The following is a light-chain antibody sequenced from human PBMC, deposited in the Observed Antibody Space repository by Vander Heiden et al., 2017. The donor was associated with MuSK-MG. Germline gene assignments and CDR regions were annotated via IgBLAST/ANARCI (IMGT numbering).Light chain of an antibody. J-gene: IGLJ2*01. V-gene: IGLV3-27*01. CDR2: KDS. CDR1: VLGRKY. CDR3: YCATDNYLGL. Sequence: YELTQPSSASVSPGQTARTTCSGDVLGRKYARWFQQKPGQAPLLLFYKDSERPSGIPERFSGSSSGTTITLTISGAQVEDEAEYYCYCATDNYLGLFGGGTKLTVL.